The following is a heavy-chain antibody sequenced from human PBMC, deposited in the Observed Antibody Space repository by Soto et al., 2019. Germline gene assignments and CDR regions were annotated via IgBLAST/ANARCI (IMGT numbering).Heavy chain of an antibody. CDR1: GYTFTSYG. Sequence: ASVKVSCKASGYTFTSYGISWVRQAPGQGLEWMGWISAYNGNTNYAQKLQGRVTMTTDTCTSTAYMELRSLRSADTALYYCAREYCAGDCYSDEADAFDIWGQGTMVTVS. V-gene: IGHV1-18*01. CDR3: AREYCAGDCYSDEADAFDI. CDR2: ISAYNGNT. D-gene: IGHD2-21*02. J-gene: IGHJ3*02.